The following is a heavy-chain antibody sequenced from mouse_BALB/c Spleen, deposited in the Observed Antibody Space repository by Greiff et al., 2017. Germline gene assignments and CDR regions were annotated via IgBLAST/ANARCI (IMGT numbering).Heavy chain of an antibody. J-gene: IGHJ1*01. D-gene: IGHD2-3*01. Sequence: EVQLQQSGPGLVKPSQSLSLTCTVTGYSITSDYAWNWIRQFPGNKLEWMGYISYSGSTSYNPSLKSRISITRDTSKNQFFLQLNSVTTEDTATYYCASTLYDGYNWYFDVWGAGTTVTVSS. V-gene: IGHV3-2*02. CDR1: GYSITSDYA. CDR3: ASTLYDGYNWYFDV. CDR2: ISYSGST.